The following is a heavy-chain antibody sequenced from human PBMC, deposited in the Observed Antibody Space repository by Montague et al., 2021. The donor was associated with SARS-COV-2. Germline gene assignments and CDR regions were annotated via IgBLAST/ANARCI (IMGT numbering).Heavy chain of an antibody. CDR1: GGSVSSGNFY. CDR3: ARVTRMAEAQIIFSHYGMDV. J-gene: IGHJ6*02. V-gene: IGHV4-61*10. D-gene: IGHD3-3*01. Sequence: SETLSLTCTVSGGSVSSGNFYWNWIRQPAGKGLEWIGSIGSSGSTDYNSSLKSRVTVSLDTSKTQFSLKMNSVSAADAALYYCARVTRMAEAQIIFSHYGMDVGGQGTTVTVPS. CDR2: IGSSGST.